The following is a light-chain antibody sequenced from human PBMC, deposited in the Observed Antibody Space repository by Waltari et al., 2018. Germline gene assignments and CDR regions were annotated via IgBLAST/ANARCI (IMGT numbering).Light chain of an antibody. CDR1: QSVSSSY. CDR2: GAS. CDR3: QQYGSSSFT. Sequence: EIVLMQSPATLSLSPGERATLSCSASQSVSSSYLAWYQQIPGQAPRLLIYGASSRATGIPDRFSGSGSGTDFTLTVSRLEPEDFAVYYCQQYGSSSFTFGQGTKLEIK. V-gene: IGKV3-20*01. J-gene: IGKJ2*01.